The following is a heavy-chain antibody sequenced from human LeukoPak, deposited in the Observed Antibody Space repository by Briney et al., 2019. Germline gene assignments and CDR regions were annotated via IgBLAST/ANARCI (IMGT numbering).Heavy chain of an antibody. CDR2: IYTSGST. CDR3: ARARGGCSSTSCYDAFDI. J-gene: IGHJ3*02. V-gene: IGHV4-4*07. D-gene: IGHD2-2*01. Sequence: SETLSLTCPVSGGSISSYYWSWIRQPAGKGLEWIGRIYTSGSTNYNPSLKSRVTMSVDTSKNQFSLKLSSVTAADTAVYYCARARGGCSSTSCYDAFDIWGQGTMVTVSS. CDR1: GGSISSYY.